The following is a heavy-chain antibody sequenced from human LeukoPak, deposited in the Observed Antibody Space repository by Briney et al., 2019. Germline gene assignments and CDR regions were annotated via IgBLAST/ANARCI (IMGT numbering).Heavy chain of an antibody. J-gene: IGHJ4*02. D-gene: IGHD3-10*01. CDR3: ATSFGATRGY. Sequence: GGSLRLSCAASGFSFSSYNMYWVRQAPGQGLEWVSSITTTGGSIYYADSVRGRFTISRDNAKNSLFLHMNTLRIEDTAVYYCATSFGATRGYWGQGTLVTVSS. V-gene: IGHV3-21*06. CDR2: ITTTGGSI. CDR1: GFSFSSYN.